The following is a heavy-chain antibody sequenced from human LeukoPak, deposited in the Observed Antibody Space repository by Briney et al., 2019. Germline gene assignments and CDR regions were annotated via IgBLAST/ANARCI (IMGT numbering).Heavy chain of an antibody. Sequence: SETLSLTCAVYGGSFSGYYWSWIRQPPGKGLEGIGEINHSGSTNYNPSLKSRVTISVDTSKNQFSLKLSSVTAADTAVYYCASGYSYDLFDYWGQGTLVTVSS. CDR2: INHSGST. D-gene: IGHD5-18*01. J-gene: IGHJ4*02. CDR1: GGSFSGYY. CDR3: ASGYSYDLFDY. V-gene: IGHV4-34*01.